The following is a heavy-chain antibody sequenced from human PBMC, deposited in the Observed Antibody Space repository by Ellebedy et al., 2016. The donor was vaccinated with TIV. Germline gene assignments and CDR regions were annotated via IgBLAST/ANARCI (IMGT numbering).Heavy chain of an antibody. J-gene: IGHJ4*02. Sequence: GESLKISCVASGFTFSSHVMNWVRQAPGKGLEWVSSIRSTGSDKYYAESVKGRFTISRENAQDTLFLQMNSLRAEDTAVYFCSRGWSTPDSWGQGTLVIVSS. V-gene: IGHV3-21*06. CDR2: IRSTGSDK. D-gene: IGHD2-15*01. CDR1: GFTFSSHV. CDR3: SRGWSTPDS.